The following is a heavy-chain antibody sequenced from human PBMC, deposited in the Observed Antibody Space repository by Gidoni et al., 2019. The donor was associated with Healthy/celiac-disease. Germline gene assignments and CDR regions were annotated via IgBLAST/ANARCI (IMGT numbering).Heavy chain of an antibody. CDR1: GGSISSYY. V-gene: IGHV4-59*01. CDR2: IYYSGST. D-gene: IGHD6-13*01. J-gene: IGHJ6*04. CDR3: AREQQSYYYYGMDV. Sequence: QVQLQESCPGLVKPSETLSLTCTVSGGSISSYYWSWIRQPPGKGLEWIGYIYYSGSTNYNPSLKSRVTISVDTSKNQFSLKLSSVTAADTAVYYCAREQQSYYYYGMDVWGKGTTVTVSS.